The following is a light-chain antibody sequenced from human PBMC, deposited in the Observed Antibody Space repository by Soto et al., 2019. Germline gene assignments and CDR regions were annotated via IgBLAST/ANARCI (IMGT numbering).Light chain of an antibody. J-gene: IGKJ1*01. V-gene: IGKV3D-15*01. CDR2: GAS. CDR3: QEYNNWPPT. CDR1: ESVSGN. Sequence: EIVMTQSPATLSVSPGERATLSCRASESVSGNLAWYQQKPGQAPRLLIYGASTRATGIPARFSGSGSGTEFTLTISSLQSEDYAVYYCQEYNNWPPTFGQGTKVEIK.